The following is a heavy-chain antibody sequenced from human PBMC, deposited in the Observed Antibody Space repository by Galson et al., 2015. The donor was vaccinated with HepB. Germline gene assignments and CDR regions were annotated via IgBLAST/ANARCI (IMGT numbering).Heavy chain of an antibody. CDR2: IDPSVSYT. D-gene: IGHD3-10*01. V-gene: IGHV5-10-1*01. Sequence: QSGAEVKKPGESLRISCKASGYTFTAFWITWVRQIPGKGLEWMGRIDPSVSYTDYSPSFRGHVTFSADKSITTAYLQWSSLKASDPTRNYCACRHSYFRPGTWYNVSDYWGQGTLVTVSS. CDR1: GYTFTAFW. J-gene: IGHJ4*02. CDR3: ACRHSYFRPGTWYNVSDY.